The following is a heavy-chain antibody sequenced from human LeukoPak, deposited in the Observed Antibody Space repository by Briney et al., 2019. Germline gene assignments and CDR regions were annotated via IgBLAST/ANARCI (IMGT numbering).Heavy chain of an antibody. D-gene: IGHD6-19*01. J-gene: IGHJ4*02. Sequence: QPEGSLRLSCAASGFTFSSYAMSWVRQAPGKGLEWVSTISGSGGTTYYADSVKGRFTFSRDNSKNTLHLQMNSLRAEDSAVYYCAKDVAFSSGPNYFDYWGQGTLVTVSS. V-gene: IGHV3-23*01. CDR2: ISGSGGTT. CDR3: AKDVAFSSGPNYFDY. CDR1: GFTFSSYA.